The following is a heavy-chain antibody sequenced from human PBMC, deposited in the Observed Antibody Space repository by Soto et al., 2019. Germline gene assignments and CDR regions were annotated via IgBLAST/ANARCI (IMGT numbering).Heavy chain of an antibody. D-gene: IGHD6-13*01. J-gene: IGHJ5*02. V-gene: IGHV5-51*01. CDR1: GYSFTSYW. CDR3: ARGRDSSTWYNCFDP. CDR2: IYPGDSDT. Sequence: GESLKISCKGSGYSFTSYWIGWVRQMPGKGLEWMGIIYPGDSDTRYSPSFQGQVIISVDKSISTAYLQWSSLKASDTAIYYCARGRDSSTWYNCFDPWGQGTLVTVSS.